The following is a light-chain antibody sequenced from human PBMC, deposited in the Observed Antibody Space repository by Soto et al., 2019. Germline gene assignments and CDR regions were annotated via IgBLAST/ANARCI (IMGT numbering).Light chain of an antibody. CDR1: QPISSW. CDR2: AAS. V-gene: IGKV1D-12*01. J-gene: IGKJ4*01. CDR3: QQSNSFPLP. Sequence: DIQMTQSPDSVSASVGDSITITCRASQPISSWVVWYQQKPGQAPKLLIYAASRLQGGVPLRFSGSGSGTDFTLTINTLQPEDFATDDCQQSNSFPLPFGGGTRVEVK.